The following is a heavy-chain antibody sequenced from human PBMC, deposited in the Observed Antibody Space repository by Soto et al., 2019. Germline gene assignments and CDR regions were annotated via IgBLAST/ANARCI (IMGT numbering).Heavy chain of an antibody. CDR3: ARDGFCTSTNCRVGNWFDP. J-gene: IGHJ5*02. Sequence: QVQLQQWGAGLLKPSETLSLTCVVYGGSFSGYYWSWIRQSPGEGLEWIGGINHRGSTNYNPSLGSRVTISVDTSKNQFSLKRPSVTAADTAMYYCARDGFCTSTNCRVGNWFDPGGQGTLVTVSS. V-gene: IGHV4-34*01. CDR2: INHRGST. CDR1: GGSFSGYY. D-gene: IGHD2-2*01.